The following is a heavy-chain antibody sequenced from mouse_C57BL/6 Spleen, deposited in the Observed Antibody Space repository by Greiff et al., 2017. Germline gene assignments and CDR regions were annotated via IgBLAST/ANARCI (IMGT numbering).Heavy chain of an antibody. J-gene: IGHJ3*01. V-gene: IGHV1-64*01. Sequence: VKLLESGAELVKPGASVKLSCKASGYTFTSYWMHWVKQRPGQGLEWIGMIHPNSGSTNYNEKFKSKATLTVDKSSSTAYMQLSSLTSEDSAVYYCARGAAQAWFAYWGQGTLVTVSA. CDR1: GYTFTSYW. CDR2: IHPNSGST. CDR3: ARGAAQAWFAY. D-gene: IGHD3-2*02.